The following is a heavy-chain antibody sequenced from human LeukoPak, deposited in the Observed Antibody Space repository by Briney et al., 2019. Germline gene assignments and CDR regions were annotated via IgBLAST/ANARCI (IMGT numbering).Heavy chain of an antibody. CDR3: AKNYYDSYGYYYWFHY. V-gene: IGHV3-23*01. D-gene: IGHD3-22*01. CDR1: GFTFSSYA. Sequence: GGSLRLSCAASGFTFSSYAMSWVRQAPGKGLEWVSAISGSGGSTYYADSVKGRFTISRDNSKNTLYLQMNSLRAEDTAVYYCAKNYYDSYGYYYWFHYWGQGTLVTVSS. CDR2: ISGSGGST. J-gene: IGHJ4*02.